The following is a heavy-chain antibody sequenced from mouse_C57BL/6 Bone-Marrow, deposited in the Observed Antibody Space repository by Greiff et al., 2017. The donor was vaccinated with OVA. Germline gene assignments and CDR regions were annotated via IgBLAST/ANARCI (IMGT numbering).Heavy chain of an antibody. CDR3: TRGWAYAMDY. J-gene: IGHJ4*01. V-gene: IGHV1-15*01. CDR2: IDPETGGT. CDR1: GYTFTDYE. Sequence: QVQLQQSGAELVRPGASVTLSCKASGYTFTDYEMHWVKQTHVHGLEWIGAIDPETGGTAYNQKFKGKAILTADKSSSTAYMELRSLTSEDSAVYYCTRGWAYAMDYWGQGTSVTVSS. D-gene: IGHD3-3*01.